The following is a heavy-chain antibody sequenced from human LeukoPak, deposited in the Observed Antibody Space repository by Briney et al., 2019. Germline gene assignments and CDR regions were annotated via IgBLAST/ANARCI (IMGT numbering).Heavy chain of an antibody. J-gene: IGHJ5*02. CDR3: ARHEYSSSWYPGWFDP. CDR1: GYSFTNFW. Sequence: GESLKISCKGSGYSFTNFWIGWVRQMPGKGLEWMGVISPGDSGIRYSPSFQGQVTISVDKSISTAYLQWSSLKASDTAMYYCARHEYSSSWYPGWFDPWDQGTLVTVSS. CDR2: ISPGDSGI. D-gene: IGHD6-13*01. V-gene: IGHV5-51*01.